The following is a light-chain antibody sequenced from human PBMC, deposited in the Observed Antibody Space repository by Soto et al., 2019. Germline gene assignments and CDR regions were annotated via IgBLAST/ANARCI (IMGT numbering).Light chain of an antibody. CDR1: QSVSSN. V-gene: IGKV3-15*01. CDR2: GAS. CDR3: QQYNNWPLT. Sequence: XSPATLSVSPGERATLSCRAXQSVSSNLAWYQQKPGQAPRLLIYGASTRATGIPARFSGSGSGTEFTLTISSLQSEDFAVYYCQQYNNWPLTFGGGTKVEIK. J-gene: IGKJ4*01.